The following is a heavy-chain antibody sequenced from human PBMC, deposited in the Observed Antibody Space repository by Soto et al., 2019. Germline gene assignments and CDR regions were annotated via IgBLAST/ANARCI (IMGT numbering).Heavy chain of an antibody. V-gene: IGHV3-23*01. Sequence: PGGSLRLSCAAAGFTFSRYAMSWVRQAPGKGLEWVSAISGSGGSTYYADSVKGRFTISRDNSKNTLYLQMNSLRAEDTAVYYCAKEXDPYIVLMVYRDSAFDIWGQGTMVTVSS. CDR3: AKEXDPYIVLMVYRDSAFDI. J-gene: IGHJ3*02. D-gene: IGHD2-8*01. CDR1: GFTFSRYA. CDR2: ISGSGGST.